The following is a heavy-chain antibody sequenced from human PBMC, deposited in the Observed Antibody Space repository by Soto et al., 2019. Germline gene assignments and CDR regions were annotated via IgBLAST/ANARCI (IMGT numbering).Heavy chain of an antibody. CDR2: TYYRPRWYS. V-gene: IGHV6-1*01. Sequence: PSQTLSLTCAMSGDSVSRNGAAWHWIRQSPSRGLEWLGRTYYRPRWYSDYAPSVKSRITVNPDTSQNQFSLQLNSVIPEDTAIYYCARDPPGFLSAFDFWGQGTLVTVS. J-gene: IGHJ4*02. D-gene: IGHD6-19*01. CDR3: ARDPPGFLSAFDF. CDR1: GDSVSRNGAA.